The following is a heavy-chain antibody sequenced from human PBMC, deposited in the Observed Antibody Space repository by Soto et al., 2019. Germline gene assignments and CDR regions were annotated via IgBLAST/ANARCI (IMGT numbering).Heavy chain of an antibody. CDR3: AKERGELLAKRDWSTP. D-gene: IGHD1-26*01. CDR2: ISGSGGST. Sequence: PGGSLRLSCAASGFTFSSYAMSWVRQAPGKGLEWVSVISGSGGSTYYADSVKGRFTISRDNSKNTLYLQMNSLRAEDTAVYSCAKERGELLAKRDWSTPWGQGTLVTVSS. V-gene: IGHV3-23*01. CDR1: GFTFSSYA. J-gene: IGHJ5*02.